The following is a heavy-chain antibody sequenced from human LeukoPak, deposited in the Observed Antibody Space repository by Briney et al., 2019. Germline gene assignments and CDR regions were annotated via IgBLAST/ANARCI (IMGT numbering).Heavy chain of an antibody. D-gene: IGHD2-2*01. Sequence: SETLSLTCTVSGGSISSSSYYSGWIRQPPGKGLEWIGSIYYSGSTYYNPSLKSRVTISVATSKNQCSLKLSSVTAADTAVYYCAGQLGYCSSTSCYADKVDYWGQGTLVTVSS. J-gene: IGHJ4*02. V-gene: IGHV4-39*01. CDR1: GGSISSSSYY. CDR2: IYYSGST. CDR3: AGQLGYCSSTSCYADKVDY.